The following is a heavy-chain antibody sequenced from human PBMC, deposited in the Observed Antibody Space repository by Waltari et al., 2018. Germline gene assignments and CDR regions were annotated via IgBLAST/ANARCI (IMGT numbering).Heavy chain of an antibody. V-gene: IGHV3-7*01. J-gene: IGHJ6*02. CDR1: GLTIMSYW. CDR3: ARARGLDV. Sequence: EVQLVESGGGLVQPGGSTSVSCGASGLTIMSYWMTWVRQAPGKGLEWVANINEDGSEKYYVDSVKGRFTISRDNAKKSLYLQMDTLRVEDTAVYYCARARGLDVWGQGTTVTVSS. CDR2: INEDGSEK.